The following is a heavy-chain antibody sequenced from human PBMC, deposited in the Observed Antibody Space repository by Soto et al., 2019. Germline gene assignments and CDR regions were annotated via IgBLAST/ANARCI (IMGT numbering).Heavy chain of an antibody. J-gene: IGHJ4*02. D-gene: IGHD5-12*01. CDR3: ARGQEGVVATH. CDR2: IKDGGRT. Sequence: QVQLQQWGAGLLKPSETLSLNCAVNGGSLSGYYWSWIRQPPGKGLEWIGEIKDGGRTNYSPSLKCRATISSDTSNNQFSRRLYSVPAADTGVYYCARGQEGVVATHWDQGTLVTVSS. V-gene: IGHV4-34*01. CDR1: GGSLSGYY.